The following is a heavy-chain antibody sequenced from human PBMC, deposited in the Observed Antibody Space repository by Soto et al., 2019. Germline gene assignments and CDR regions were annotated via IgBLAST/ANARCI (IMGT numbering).Heavy chain of an antibody. CDR3: ARHYSSGSRNWFDP. D-gene: IGHD6-19*01. CDR1: GGSFSGYY. J-gene: IGHJ5*02. CDR2: INHSGST. Sequence: PSETLSLTCAVYGGSFSGYYWSWIRQPSGKGLEWIGEINHSGSTNYNPSLKSRVTISIDTSKNQFSLKLSSVTAADTAVFYCARHYSSGSRNWFDPWGQGTLVTVSS. V-gene: IGHV4-34*01.